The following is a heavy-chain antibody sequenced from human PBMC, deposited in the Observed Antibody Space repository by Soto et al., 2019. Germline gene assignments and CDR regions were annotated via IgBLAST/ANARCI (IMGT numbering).Heavy chain of an antibody. J-gene: IGHJ5*02. CDR2: IAYDGSNK. Sequence: QVQLVESGGGVVQPGRSLRLSCAASGFSISRSAMHWVRQAPGKGLEWVAVIAYDGSNKWYADSAKGRFTSSRDNSKNTLYLDMSSLRAGDTAIYFCARDLQAGDDNVNWFAPWGQGTLVTVSS. CDR1: GFSISRSA. V-gene: IGHV3-30-3*01. D-gene: IGHD1-1*01. CDR3: ARDLQAGDDNVNWFAP.